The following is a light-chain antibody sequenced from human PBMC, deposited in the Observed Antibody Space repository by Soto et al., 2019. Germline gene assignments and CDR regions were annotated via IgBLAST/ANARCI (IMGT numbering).Light chain of an antibody. CDR2: DAS. Sequence: DIQMTHSPSTRSASVGDRVTITCRASQSISSWLAWYQQKPGKAPKLLIYDASSLESGVPSRFSGSGSGTEFTITISSLQPDDFATYYCQQYNSYSRLSFGGGTKVEIK. CDR1: QSISSW. V-gene: IGKV1-5*01. CDR3: QQYNSYSRLS. J-gene: IGKJ4*01.